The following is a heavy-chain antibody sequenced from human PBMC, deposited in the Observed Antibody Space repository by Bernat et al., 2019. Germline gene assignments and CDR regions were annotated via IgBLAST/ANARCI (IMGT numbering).Heavy chain of an antibody. CDR1: GFSLSTSGMC. CDR2: IDWDDDK. CDR3: ARIQCGGQRCPPKD. Sequence: QVTLRESGPALVKPTQTLTLTCTFSGFSLSTSGMCVSWLRQPPGKALGWLARIDWDDDKYYSTSLKTRLTISEDTSKNQVVLTMTNMDPVDTATYYSARIQCGGQRCPPKDWGQGTLVTVSS. V-gene: IGHV2-70*15. D-gene: IGHD3-16*01. J-gene: IGHJ4*02.